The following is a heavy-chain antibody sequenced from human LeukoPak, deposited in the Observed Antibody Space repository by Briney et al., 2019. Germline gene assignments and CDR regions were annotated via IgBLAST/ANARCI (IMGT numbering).Heavy chain of an antibody. CDR1: GGSISSSSYY. CDR2: FYYSGST. CDR3: ARHVRRDGYNFAY. D-gene: IGHD5-24*01. J-gene: IGHJ4*02. V-gene: IGHV4-39*01. Sequence: PSETLSLTCTVSGGSISSSSYYWGWIRQPPGKGLEWIGSFYYSGSTYYNPSLNSRVTISVDTSKTQFSLKLSSVTAADTAVYYCARHVRRDGYNFAYWGQGTLVTVSS.